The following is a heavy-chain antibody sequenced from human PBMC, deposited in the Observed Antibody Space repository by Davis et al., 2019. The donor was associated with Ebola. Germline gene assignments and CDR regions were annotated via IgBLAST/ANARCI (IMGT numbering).Heavy chain of an antibody. CDR1: GFTFRSYG. Sequence: GESLKISCAGFGFTFRSYGIQWVRQTPGKGLEWVAVISPDGNNQHYADSVKGRFTISRDNAKNSLYLQMNSLRAEDTAVYYCARDLAVFGVVILHDLDYWGQGTLVTVSS. J-gene: IGHJ4*02. CDR2: ISPDGNNQ. CDR3: ARDLAVFGVVILHDLDY. D-gene: IGHD3-3*01. V-gene: IGHV3-30*03.